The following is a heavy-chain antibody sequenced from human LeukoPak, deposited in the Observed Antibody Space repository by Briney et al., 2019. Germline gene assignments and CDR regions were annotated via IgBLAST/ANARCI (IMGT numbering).Heavy chain of an antibody. CDR2: IYYSGST. V-gene: IGHV4-59*01. CDR3: ARTLVGASFDY. Sequence: PSETLSLTCTVSGGSISSYYWSWIRQPPGKGLEWIGYIYYSGSTNYNPSLKSRVTIPVDTSKNQFSLKLSSVTAADTAVYYCARTLVGASFDYWGQGTLVTVSS. J-gene: IGHJ4*02. CDR1: GGSISSYY. D-gene: IGHD1-26*01.